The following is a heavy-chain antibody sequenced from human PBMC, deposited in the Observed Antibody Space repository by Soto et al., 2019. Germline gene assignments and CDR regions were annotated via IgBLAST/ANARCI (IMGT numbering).Heavy chain of an antibody. CDR1: GYSISRGYY. CDR3: ARERVDTAMVMDDAFDI. V-gene: IGHV4-38-2*02. D-gene: IGHD5-18*01. CDR2: IYHSGST. J-gene: IGHJ3*02. Sequence: SETLSLTCAVSGYSISRGYYWGWIRQPPGKGLEWIGSIYHSGSTYYNPSLKSRVTISVDTSKNQFSLKLSSVTAADTAVYYCARERVDTAMVMDDAFDIWGQGTMVTVSS.